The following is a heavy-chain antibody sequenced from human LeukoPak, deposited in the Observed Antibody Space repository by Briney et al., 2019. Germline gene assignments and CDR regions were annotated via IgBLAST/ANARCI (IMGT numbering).Heavy chain of an antibody. Sequence: SGTLSLTCTVSGGSISSYYWSWIRQPPGKGLEWIGYIYYSGSTNYNPSLKSRVTISVDTSKNQFSLKLSSVTAADTAVYYCARGVSYYDSSGYYNEYFQHWGQGTLVTVSS. V-gene: IGHV4-59*08. CDR1: GGSISSYY. CDR3: ARGVSYYDSSGYYNEYFQH. J-gene: IGHJ1*01. D-gene: IGHD3-22*01. CDR2: IYYSGST.